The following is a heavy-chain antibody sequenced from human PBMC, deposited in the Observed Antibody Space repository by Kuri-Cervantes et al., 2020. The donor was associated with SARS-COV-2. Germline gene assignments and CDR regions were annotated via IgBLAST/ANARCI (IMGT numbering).Heavy chain of an antibody. CDR1: GLTPSSNW. D-gene: IGHD3-3*01. CDR3: ARDQGLAYYDFWSGYSNDAFDI. Sequence: AGCLRPSCAASGLTPSSNWMSWVRQAPGKGLEWVANIKQDGSEKYYVDSVKGRFTISRDNAKNTLYLQMNSLRAEDTAVYYCARDQGLAYYDFWSGYSNDAFDIWGQGTMVTVSS. V-gene: IGHV3-7*01. CDR2: IKQDGSEK. J-gene: IGHJ3*02.